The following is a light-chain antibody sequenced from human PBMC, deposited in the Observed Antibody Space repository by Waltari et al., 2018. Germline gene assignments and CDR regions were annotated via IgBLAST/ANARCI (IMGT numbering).Light chain of an antibody. CDR2: GAS. Sequence: EIVMTQSPATLSVSPGERATLSRRASQSVSGNLAWYQQKPGQPPRLLIYGASTRATGIPARFSGSGSGTEFTLTISSLQSEDFAVYYCQQYNNWPPVTFGQGTKVEIK. J-gene: IGKJ1*01. V-gene: IGKV3-15*01. CDR3: QQYNNWPPVT. CDR1: QSVSGN.